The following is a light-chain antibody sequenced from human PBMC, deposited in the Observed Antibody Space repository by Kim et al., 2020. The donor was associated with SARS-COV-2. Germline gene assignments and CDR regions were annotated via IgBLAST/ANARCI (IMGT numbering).Light chain of an antibody. Sequence: SGSPGQTASITCSGDKLGDKYACWYQQKPGQSPVLVIYQDTKRPSVIPERFSGSNSGNTATLTISGTQAMDEADYYCQAWDSSTGVFGTGTKVTVL. V-gene: IGLV3-1*01. CDR1: KLGDKY. CDR3: QAWDSSTGV. CDR2: QDT. J-gene: IGLJ1*01.